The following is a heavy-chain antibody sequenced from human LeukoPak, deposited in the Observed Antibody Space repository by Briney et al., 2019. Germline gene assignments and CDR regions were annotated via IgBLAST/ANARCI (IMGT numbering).Heavy chain of an antibody. CDR2: ISGSGGMT. V-gene: IGHV3-23*01. D-gene: IGHD3-22*01. J-gene: IGHJ4*02. Sequence: GGSLRLSCAASGFTFSSYAMSWVRQAPGKGLEWGSGISGSGGMTHYADSVKGRFTISRDNSKNTLFLQMNSLRAEDTAVYYCGRGTTTIVLVIQDWGQGTLVTVSS. CDR1: GFTFSSYA. CDR3: GRGTTTIVLVIQD.